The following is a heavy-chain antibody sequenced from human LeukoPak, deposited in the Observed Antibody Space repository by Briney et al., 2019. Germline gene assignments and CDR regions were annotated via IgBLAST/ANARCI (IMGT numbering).Heavy chain of an antibody. CDR1: GFAFSKYG. CDR3: AKDLGDYGDYRAFDY. Sequence: GGSLRLSCVTTGFAFSKYGMHWVRQAPGKGLEWVAVISYDGSNKYYADSVKGRFTISRDNSKNTLYLQMNSLRAEDTAVYYCAKDLGDYGDYRAFDYWGQGTLVTVSS. CDR2: ISYDGSNK. V-gene: IGHV3-30*18. J-gene: IGHJ4*02. D-gene: IGHD4-17*01.